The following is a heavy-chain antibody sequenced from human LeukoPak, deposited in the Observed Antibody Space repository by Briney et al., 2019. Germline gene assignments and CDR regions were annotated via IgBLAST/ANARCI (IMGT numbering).Heavy chain of an antibody. CDR3: ARDARTTIFGVVIPDAFDI. J-gene: IGHJ3*02. CDR2: IIPIFGTA. D-gene: IGHD3-3*01. V-gene: IGHV1-69*13. Sequence: ASVKVSCKASGGTFSSYAISWVRQAPGQGLEWMGGIIPIFGTANYAQKFQGRVTITADESTSTAYMELSSLRSEDTAVYYCARDARTTIFGVVIPDAFDIWGQGTMVTVSS. CDR1: GGTFSSYA.